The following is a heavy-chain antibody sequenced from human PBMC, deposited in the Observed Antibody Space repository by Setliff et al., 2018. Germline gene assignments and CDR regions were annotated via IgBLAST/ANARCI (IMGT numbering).Heavy chain of an antibody. CDR1: GGSISSYY. Sequence: SETLSLTCNVSGGSISSYYWTWIRQPPGKGLEWIGYFYHSGSTNYNPSLKSRVTISVDTSKNQFSLKLSSVTAADTAVYYCARELVATWRGYSSSSPRYYFDNWGQGTLVTVSS. J-gene: IGHJ4*02. CDR3: ARELVATWRGYSSSSPRYYFDN. D-gene: IGHD6-6*01. CDR2: FYHSGST. V-gene: IGHV4-59*12.